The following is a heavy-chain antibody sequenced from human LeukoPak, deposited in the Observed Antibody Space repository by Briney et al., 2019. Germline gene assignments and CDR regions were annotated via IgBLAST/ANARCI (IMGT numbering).Heavy chain of an antibody. CDR3: ARGAYCGGDCHSNWFDP. J-gene: IGHJ5*02. CDR1: GYTFTNYD. Sequence: ASVKVSCKASGYTFTNYDINWVRQATGQGLEWMGWMNPNSGNTGYAQKFQGRVTMTRNTSISTAYMELSSLRSEDTAVYYYARGAYCGGDCHSNWFDPWGQGTLAIVSS. CDR2: MNPNSGNT. V-gene: IGHV1-8*01. D-gene: IGHD2-21*02.